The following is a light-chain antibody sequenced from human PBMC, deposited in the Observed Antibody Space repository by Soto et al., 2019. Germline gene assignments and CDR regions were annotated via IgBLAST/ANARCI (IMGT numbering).Light chain of an antibody. CDR3: QQSFRSPIT. CDR1: QTIGTY. J-gene: IGKJ5*01. V-gene: IGKV1-39*01. Sequence: IEVTQSPSSLAASLGDRVTITCRASQTIGTYVNWYQQKPGKAPKLLIYVAFTLESGVPSRFSGSGSGTEFTLTIRSLQPEDFATYYCQQSFRSPITFGQGTRLENK. CDR2: VAF.